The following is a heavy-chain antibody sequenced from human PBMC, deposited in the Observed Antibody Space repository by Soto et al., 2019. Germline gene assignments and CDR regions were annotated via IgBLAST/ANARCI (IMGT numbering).Heavy chain of an antibody. CDR1: GGSFSGYY. CDR2: INHSGST. Sequence: QVQLQQWGAGLLKPSETLSLTCAVYGGSFSGYYWSWIRQPPGKGLEWIGEINHSGSTNYNPSLKSRVTISVDTSKNQFSLKLSSVTAADTAVYYCARGKIQLWLSRGMDVWGQGTTVTVSS. J-gene: IGHJ6*02. CDR3: ARGKIQLWLSRGMDV. V-gene: IGHV4-34*01. D-gene: IGHD5-18*01.